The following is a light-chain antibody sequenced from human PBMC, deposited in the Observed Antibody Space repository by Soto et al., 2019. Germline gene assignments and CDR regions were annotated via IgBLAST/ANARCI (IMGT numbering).Light chain of an antibody. CDR3: LQDYGDSWA. CDR1: RDVGSD. J-gene: IGKJ1*01. V-gene: IGKV1-6*01. CDR2: AAS. Sequence: TQMTQSPLSLSASVGEKIIITCRASRDVGSDVSWYQQKPGQAPKLVIYAASNLYTGVPSRFSGRRSGTEFTLTISSLQPEDFASYYCLQDYGDSWAFGQGTKVEIE.